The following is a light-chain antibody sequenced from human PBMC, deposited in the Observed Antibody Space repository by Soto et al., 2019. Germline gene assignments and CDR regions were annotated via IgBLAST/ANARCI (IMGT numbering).Light chain of an antibody. CDR2: DAS. V-gene: IGKV3-15*01. CDR1: QSISRS. CDR3: HQSNSWPPGT. J-gene: IGKJ2*01. Sequence: EIVLTQSPAILSVSPGERATLSCRASQSISRSLAWYQQKPGHAPRLLISDASTRATGIPARFSGSGSGTEFTLTISSLLSEDFALYYCHQSNSWPPGTFRQGTKVEIK.